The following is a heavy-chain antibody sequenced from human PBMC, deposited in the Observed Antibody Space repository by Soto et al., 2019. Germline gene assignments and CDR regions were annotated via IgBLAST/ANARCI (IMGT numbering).Heavy chain of an antibody. CDR2: IYYSGST. V-gene: IGHV4-30-4*01. D-gene: IGHD6-13*01. Sequence: SETLSLTCTVSGGSISSGDYYWSWIRQPPGKGLEWIGYIYYSGSTYYNPSLKSRVTISVDTSKNQFSLKLSSVTAADTAVYYCAREQRAGNCFDDWGQGTLVTVSS. CDR1: GGSISSGDYY. J-gene: IGHJ4*02. CDR3: AREQRAGNCFDD.